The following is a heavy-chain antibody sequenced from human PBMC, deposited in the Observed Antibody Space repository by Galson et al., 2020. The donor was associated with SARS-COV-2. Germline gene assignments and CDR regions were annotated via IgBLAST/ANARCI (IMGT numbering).Heavy chain of an antibody. CDR3: AKDSIQLCGDYYYYYGMDV. D-gene: IGHD5-18*01. Sequence: GGSLRLSCAASGFTFSSYGMHWVRQAPGKGLEWVAVIWYDGSNKYYADSVKGRFTIYRDKSKNTLYLQMNILRAEDTAVYYCAKDSIQLCGDYYYYYGMDVWGQGTTVTVSS. V-gene: IGHV3-33*03. CDR1: GFTFSSYG. CDR2: IWYDGSNK. J-gene: IGHJ6*02.